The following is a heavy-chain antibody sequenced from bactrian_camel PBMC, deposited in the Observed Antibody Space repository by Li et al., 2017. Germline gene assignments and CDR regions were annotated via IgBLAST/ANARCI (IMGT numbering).Heavy chain of an antibody. J-gene: IGHJ4*01. CDR3: AAVTTGGRCLGPVYDY. V-gene: IGHV3S55*01. CDR2: LYAGAA. Sequence: HVQLVESGGGSVQAGGSLRLPCVVSGHSRGSNCVGWYRLPPGRAPAEREGVAGLYAGAAYYGDSVKGRFTISQEKCTNVLHLQMDNLKPEDTAMYYCAAVTTGGRCLGPVYDYFGPGTQVTVS. CDR1: GHSRGSNC. D-gene: IGHD7*01.